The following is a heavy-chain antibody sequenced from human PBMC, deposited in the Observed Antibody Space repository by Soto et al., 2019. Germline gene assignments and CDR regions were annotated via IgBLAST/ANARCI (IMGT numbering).Heavy chain of an antibody. CDR2: ISWDGGST. CDR1: GFTFDDYT. CDR3: VKDHVVASPTHYYYFGIDV. V-gene: IGHV3-43*01. J-gene: IGHJ6*02. Sequence: GGSLRLSCAASGFTFDDYTMHWVRQAPGKGLEWVSLISWDGGSTYYADSVKGRFTISRDNSKNSLYLQMNSLRTEDTVLYYLVKDHVVASPTHYYYFGIDVWCQGTTVTDSS. D-gene: IGHD2-15*01.